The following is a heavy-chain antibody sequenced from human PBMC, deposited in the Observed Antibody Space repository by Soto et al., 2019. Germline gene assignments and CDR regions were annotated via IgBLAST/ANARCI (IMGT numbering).Heavy chain of an antibody. J-gene: IGHJ2*01. CDR3: ARLPYSGRYSDWYFDL. D-gene: IGHD1-26*01. V-gene: IGHV3-7*03. Sequence: EVQLVASGGGLVQPGGSLRLSCAASGVTFTSYWMSWVRQAPGKGLEWVSNIKKDGSEKYYVDFVEGRFTISRDNAKNSLYLQMNSLRDEDTAVYYCARLPYSGRYSDWYFDLWGRGTLVTVSS. CDR1: GVTFTSYW. CDR2: IKKDGSEK.